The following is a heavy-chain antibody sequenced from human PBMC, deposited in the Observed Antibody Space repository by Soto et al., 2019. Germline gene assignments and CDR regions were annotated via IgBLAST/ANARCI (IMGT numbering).Heavy chain of an antibody. Sequence: EVQLVESGGGLVQPGGSLRLSCVASGFTFRSYWMSWVRQAPGKGLEWVANINEDESEKNYEASVKGRFTISRDNAKNSLYLQMNSMRAEDTAMYFCARGDFYSGDLWGQGTLVTVSP. CDR1: GFTFRSYW. J-gene: IGHJ5*02. CDR2: INEDESEK. D-gene: IGHD4-4*01. CDR3: ARGDFYSGDL. V-gene: IGHV3-7*05.